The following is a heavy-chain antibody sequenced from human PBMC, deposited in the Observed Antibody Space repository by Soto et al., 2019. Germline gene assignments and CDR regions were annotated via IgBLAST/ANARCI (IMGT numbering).Heavy chain of an antibody. CDR3: ARGRGYYYDSSGYRPKYYFDY. CDR1: GGSFSGYY. Sequence: SETLSLTCAVFGGSFSGYYWNWIRQPPGKGLEWIGEISHSGSTNYNPSLKSRVTISVDTSKNQFSLKLSSVTAADTAVYYCARGRGYYYDSSGYRPKYYFDYWGQGTLVTVSS. V-gene: IGHV4-34*01. J-gene: IGHJ4*02. D-gene: IGHD3-22*01. CDR2: ISHSGST.